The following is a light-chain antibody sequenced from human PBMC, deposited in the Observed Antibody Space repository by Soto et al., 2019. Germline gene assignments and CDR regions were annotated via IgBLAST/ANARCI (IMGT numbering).Light chain of an antibody. V-gene: IGKV3-20*01. J-gene: IGKJ4*01. Sequence: EIVLTQSPGTLSLSPGERATLSCRASKSVSSSFLAWYQQKPGQAPRLLIYGASSRATGIPDRFSGSGSGRDVAITISRLEPEDFAVYYYQQYDNSPLTFGGGTKVEIK. CDR3: QQYDNSPLT. CDR2: GAS. CDR1: KSVSSSF.